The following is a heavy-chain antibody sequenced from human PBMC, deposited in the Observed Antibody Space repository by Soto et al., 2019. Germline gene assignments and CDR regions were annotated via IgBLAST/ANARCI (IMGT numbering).Heavy chain of an antibody. CDR2: INHSGST. Sequence: QVQLQQWGAGLLKPSETLSLTCAVYGGSFSGYYWSWIRQPPGKGLEWIGEINHSGSTNYNPSLKSRVTISVDTSKNQFSLKLSSVTAADTAVYCCAREYGGSSGTFDYWGQGTLVTVSS. J-gene: IGHJ4*02. CDR3: AREYGGSSGTFDY. CDR1: GGSFSGYY. D-gene: IGHD2-15*01. V-gene: IGHV4-34*01.